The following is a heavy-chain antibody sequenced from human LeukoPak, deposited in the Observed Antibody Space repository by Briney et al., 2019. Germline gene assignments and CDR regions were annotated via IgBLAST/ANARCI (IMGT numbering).Heavy chain of an antibody. D-gene: IGHD3-10*01. V-gene: IGHV3-21*01. Sequence: GGSLRLSCAASGFTFSSYSMNWVRQAPGKGLEWVSSISSSSSYIYYADSVKGRFTISRDNAKNSLYLQMNSLRAEDTAVYYCARDASVLWFGEFAFDYWGQGTLVTVSS. CDR2: ISSSSSYI. CDR1: GFTFSSYS. CDR3: ARDASVLWFGEFAFDY. J-gene: IGHJ4*02.